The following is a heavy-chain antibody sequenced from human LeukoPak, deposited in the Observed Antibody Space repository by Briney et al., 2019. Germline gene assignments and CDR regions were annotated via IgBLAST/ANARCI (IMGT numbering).Heavy chain of an antibody. J-gene: IGHJ6*04. Sequence: GGSLRLSCAASGFTFSSYNMNWVRQAPGKGLEWVSSISSSGSTIYYADSVKGRFTISRDNAKNSLYLQMNSLRAEDPAVYYCAELGITMIGGVWGKGTTVTISS. CDR3: AELGITMIGGV. CDR2: ISSSGSTI. V-gene: IGHV3-48*04. D-gene: IGHD3-10*02. CDR1: GFTFSSYN.